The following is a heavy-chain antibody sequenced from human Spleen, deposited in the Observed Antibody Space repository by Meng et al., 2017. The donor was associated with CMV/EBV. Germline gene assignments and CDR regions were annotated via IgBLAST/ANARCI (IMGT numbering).Heavy chain of an antibody. D-gene: IGHD6-6*01. V-gene: IGHV4-61*01. Sequence: SETLSLTCTVSGGSVSSGSYYWSWIRQPPGKELEWIGYIYYSGSTNYNPSLKSRVTISVDTSKNQFSLKLSSVTAADTAVYYCATIPSQYSSSPGDYWGQGTLVTVSS. CDR1: GGSVSSGSYY. CDR3: ATIPSQYSSSPGDY. J-gene: IGHJ4*02. CDR2: IYYSGST.